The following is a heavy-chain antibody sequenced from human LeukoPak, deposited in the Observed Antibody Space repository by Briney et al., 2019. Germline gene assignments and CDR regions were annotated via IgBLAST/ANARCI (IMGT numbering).Heavy chain of an antibody. Sequence: PGESLKISCQGSGYTCPTYWIGWVRQMPGKGLEWMGVIYPGDSDTRYCPSFQGQVTISADKSINTASLQGTSLKASDAAMYYCARHSSVLNSFDPWGQGTLVTVSS. CDR2: IYPGDSDT. J-gene: IGHJ5*02. CDR1: GYTCPTYW. CDR3: ARHSSVLNSFDP. D-gene: IGHD3-22*01. V-gene: IGHV5-51*01.